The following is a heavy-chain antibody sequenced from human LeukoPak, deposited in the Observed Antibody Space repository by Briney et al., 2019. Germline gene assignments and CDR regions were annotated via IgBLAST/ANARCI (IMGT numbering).Heavy chain of an antibody. CDR1: GASISSHY. J-gene: IGHJ4*02. CDR2: IYYSGST. Sequence: SETLSLTCSVSGASISSHYWSWIRQPPGKGLEWIGYIYYSGSTNYNPSLKSRVTISVDTSKNQFSLKLSSVAAADTAVYYCARGTIAAAGIVFDYWGQGTLVTVSS. CDR3: ARGTIAAAGIVFDY. D-gene: IGHD6-13*01. V-gene: IGHV4-59*11.